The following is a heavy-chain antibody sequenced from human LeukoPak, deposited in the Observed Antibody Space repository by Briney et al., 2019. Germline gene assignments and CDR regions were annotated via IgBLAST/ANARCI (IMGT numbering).Heavy chain of an antibody. J-gene: IGHJ6*03. CDR1: GYTFTSYD. D-gene: IGHD1-7*01. CDR2: MNPNSGNT. V-gene: IGHV1-8*03. CDR3: ARGLRVRTGTIYHYYIDV. Sequence: ASVKVSCKASGYTFTSYDINWVRQATGQGLEWMGWMNPNSGNTGYAQKFQGRVTITRNTSISTAYMELSSLRSEDTAVYYCARGLRVRTGTIYHYYIDVWGKGTTVTVSS.